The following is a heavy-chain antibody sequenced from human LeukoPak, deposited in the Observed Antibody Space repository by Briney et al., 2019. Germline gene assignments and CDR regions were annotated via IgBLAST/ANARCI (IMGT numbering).Heavy chain of an antibody. D-gene: IGHD3-22*01. Sequence: ASVKVSCKASGYTFTTYTIHWVRQAPGQSLEWMGWINADNGNTKYSQEFQGRVTITRDTSASTAYMELTSLRSEDMAVYYCARAAQRYYYDSSGYHYFDYWGQGTLVTVSS. CDR3: ARAAQRYYYDSSGYHYFDY. CDR1: GYTFTTYT. J-gene: IGHJ4*02. CDR2: INADNGNT. V-gene: IGHV1-3*03.